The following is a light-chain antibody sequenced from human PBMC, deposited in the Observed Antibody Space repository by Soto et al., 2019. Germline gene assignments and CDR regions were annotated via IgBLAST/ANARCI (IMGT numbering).Light chain of an antibody. CDR2: GVS. V-gene: IGKV1-39*01. J-gene: IGKJ5*01. CDR3: QQSYTTPIT. CDR1: QSISNY. Sequence: DIQMTQSPSSLSASVGDRVTITCRASQSISNYLNWYQQRPGKAPKLLIYGVSSLESGVPSRFSGSGSGTDFALTISSLQPEDFATYSCQQSYTTPITFGQGTRLEIK.